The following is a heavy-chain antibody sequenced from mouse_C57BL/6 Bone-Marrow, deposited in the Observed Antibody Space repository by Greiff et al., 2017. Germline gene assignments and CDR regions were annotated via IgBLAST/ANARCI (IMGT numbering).Heavy chain of an antibody. CDR1: GFNIKDDY. V-gene: IGHV14-4*01. D-gene: IGHD3-3*01. CDR3: TTLGQGDY. J-gene: IGHJ2*01. CDR2: IDPENGDT. Sequence: EVQLQQSGAELVRPGASVKLSCTASGFNIKDDYMHWVKQRPEQGLEWIGWIDPENGDTEYASKFQGKATITADTSSNTAYLQLSSLTSEDTAVYYCTTLGQGDYWGQGTTLTVSS.